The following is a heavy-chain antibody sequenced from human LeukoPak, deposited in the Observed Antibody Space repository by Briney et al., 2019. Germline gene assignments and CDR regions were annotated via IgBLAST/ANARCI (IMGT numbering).Heavy chain of an antibody. CDR3: ARDRGYRPDTFDV. CDR1: GYDFVSYG. Sequence: ASVKVSCNASGYDFVSYGISWVRQAPGQGLEWMAWMSPHNGGRKFAERVQDRVTLSTDTSTNTAYMDLRSLRSDDTGIYYCARDRGYRPDTFDVWGQGTTVIVSS. CDR2: MSPHNGGR. J-gene: IGHJ3*01. D-gene: IGHD3-22*01. V-gene: IGHV1-18*01.